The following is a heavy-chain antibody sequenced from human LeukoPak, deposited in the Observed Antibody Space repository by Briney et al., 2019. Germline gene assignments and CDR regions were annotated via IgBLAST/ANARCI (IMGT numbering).Heavy chain of an antibody. Sequence: GGSLRLSCAASGFTFDDYAMHWVRQAPGKGLEWVSGISWNSGSIGYAGSVKGRFTISRDNAKNSLYLQMNSLRAEDTALYYCAKGEMATSWGQGTLVTVSS. CDR1: GFTFDDYA. CDR2: ISWNSGSI. V-gene: IGHV3-9*01. J-gene: IGHJ4*02. D-gene: IGHD5-24*01. CDR3: AKGEMATS.